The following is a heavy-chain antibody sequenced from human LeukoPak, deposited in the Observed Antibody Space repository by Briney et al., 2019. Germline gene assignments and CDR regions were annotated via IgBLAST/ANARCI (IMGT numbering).Heavy chain of an antibody. CDR1: GFTLSDYY. CDR3: ASPAAAGTPDYYYGMDV. Sequence: GGSLRLSCAASGFTLSDYYMSWIRQAPGKGLEWVSYISSSGSTIYYADSVKGRFTISRDNAKNSLYLQMNSLRAEDTAVYYCASPAAAGTPDYYYGMDVWGQGTTVTVSS. D-gene: IGHD6-13*01. V-gene: IGHV3-11*01. CDR2: ISSSGSTI. J-gene: IGHJ6*02.